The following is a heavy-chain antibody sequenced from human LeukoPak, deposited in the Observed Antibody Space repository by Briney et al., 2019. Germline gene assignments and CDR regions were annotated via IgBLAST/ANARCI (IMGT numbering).Heavy chain of an antibody. CDR1: GFTISTYY. J-gene: IGHJ3*02. CDR3: ARDLGYYDRGSAVDI. Sequence: PGGSLRLSCAASGFTISTYYMSWVRQAPGRGLEWVANIKQDGSEKFYVDSVKGRFTISRDDAKNSLYLQMNSLRAEDTAVYYCARDLGYYDRGSAVDIWGQGTMVTVSS. CDR2: IKQDGSEK. D-gene: IGHD3-22*01. V-gene: IGHV3-7*01.